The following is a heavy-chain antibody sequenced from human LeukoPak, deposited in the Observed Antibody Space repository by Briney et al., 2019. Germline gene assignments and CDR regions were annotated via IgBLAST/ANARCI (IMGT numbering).Heavy chain of an antibody. D-gene: IGHD6-19*01. Sequence: ASVKVSCKSSGYTFTSYGIIWVRQAPGQGLEWMGWIGAYNGNTNYAQKLQGRVTMTTDTSTSTAYMELRSLRSDDTAVYYCARDGFGGIAVAGRPLYYYYYGMDVWGQGTTVTVSS. CDR3: ARDGFGGIAVAGRPLYYYYYGMDV. J-gene: IGHJ6*02. CDR1: GYTFTSYG. V-gene: IGHV1-18*01. CDR2: IGAYNGNT.